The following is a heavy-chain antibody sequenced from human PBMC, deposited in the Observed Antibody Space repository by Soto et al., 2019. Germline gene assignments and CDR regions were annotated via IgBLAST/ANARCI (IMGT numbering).Heavy chain of an antibody. CDR3: ARGPSVPSPFGMIIMSHYGMDV. D-gene: IGHD3-3*01. CDR1: GFTVSTNY. J-gene: IGHJ6*02. Sequence: GGSLRHSCAASGFTVSTNYMSWVRQAPGRGLEWVSVIYASGSTYYADSVMGRFTISRDNSKNMLYLQLNNLRAEDTAVYYCARGPSVPSPFGMIIMSHYGMDVWGQGTTVTVSS. V-gene: IGHV3-53*01. CDR2: IYASGST.